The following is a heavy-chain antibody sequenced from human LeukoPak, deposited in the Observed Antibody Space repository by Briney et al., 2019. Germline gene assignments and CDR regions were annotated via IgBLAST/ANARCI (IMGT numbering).Heavy chain of an antibody. CDR3: AKNNILTGYDLYYFDY. D-gene: IGHD3-9*01. Sequence: RGSLRLSCAASGFAFTSYALSWVRQAPGKRLEWVSAISGSGGSTYYADSVKGRFTISRDNFKNTLYLQMNSLRAEDTAVYYCAKNNILTGYDLYYFDYWGQGTLVTVSS. CDR1: GFAFTSYA. J-gene: IGHJ4*02. CDR2: ISGSGGST. V-gene: IGHV3-23*01.